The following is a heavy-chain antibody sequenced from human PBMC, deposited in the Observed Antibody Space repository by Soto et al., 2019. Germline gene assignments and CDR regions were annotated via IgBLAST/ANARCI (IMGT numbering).Heavy chain of an antibody. J-gene: IGHJ3*02. CDR1: GFTFSDYY. D-gene: IGHD5-12*01. CDR3: ARDWRDIVATIHVDAFDI. CDR2: ISSSSSYT. Sequence: GGSLRLSCAASGFTFSDYYMSWIRQAPGKGLEWVSYISSSSSYTNYADSVKGRFTISRDNAKNSLYLQMNSLRAEDTAVYYCARDWRDIVATIHVDAFDIWGQGTMVTVSS. V-gene: IGHV3-11*06.